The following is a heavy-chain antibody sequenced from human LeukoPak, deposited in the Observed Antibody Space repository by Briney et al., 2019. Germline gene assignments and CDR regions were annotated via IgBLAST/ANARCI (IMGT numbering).Heavy chain of an antibody. J-gene: IGHJ4*02. Sequence: GGSLRLSCAASGFTFSSYAMSWVRQAPGKGLEWVSAISGSGGSTYYADSVKGRFTISRDNSKNTLYLQMNSLRAGDTAVYYCAKSFGSGWYLDYWGQGTLVTVSS. CDR2: ISGSGGST. CDR1: GFTFSSYA. D-gene: IGHD6-19*01. CDR3: AKSFGSGWYLDY. V-gene: IGHV3-23*01.